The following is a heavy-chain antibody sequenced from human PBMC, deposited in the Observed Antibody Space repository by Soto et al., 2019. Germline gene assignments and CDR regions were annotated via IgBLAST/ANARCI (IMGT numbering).Heavy chain of an antibody. CDR1: GYNFAGYW. J-gene: IGHJ4*02. V-gene: IGHV5-51*01. Sequence: GESLKISCKGSGYNFAGYWIAWVRQMPGKGLELMGIIYPSDSDTRYRPSFQGHVTISADKSISSAYLQWSSLRASDTAMYYCARGGVSTRTFDYWGQGTPVTVSS. CDR3: ARGGVSTRTFDY. D-gene: IGHD3-3*01. CDR2: IYPSDSDT.